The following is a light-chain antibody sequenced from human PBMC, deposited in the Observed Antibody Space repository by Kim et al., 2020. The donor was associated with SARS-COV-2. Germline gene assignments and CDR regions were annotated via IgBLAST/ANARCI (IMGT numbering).Light chain of an antibody. CDR2: DVS. Sequence: GHSLTIPSHGTSSDFCGYNYFSWYQQHPGKAPKLMIYDVSKRPSGVSNRFSGSKSGNTASLTISGLQAEDEADYYCSSYTSSSTLVFGGGTQLTVL. CDR1: SSDFCGYNY. J-gene: IGLJ2*01. V-gene: IGLV2-14*04. CDR3: SSYTSSSTLV.